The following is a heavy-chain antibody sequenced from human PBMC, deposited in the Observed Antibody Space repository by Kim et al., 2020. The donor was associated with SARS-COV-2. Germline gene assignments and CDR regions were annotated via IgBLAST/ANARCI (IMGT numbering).Heavy chain of an antibody. J-gene: IGHJ4*02. CDR2: IRSKAYGGTT. CDR1: GFTFGDYA. Sequence: GVSLRLSCTASGFTFGDYAMSWVRQAPGKGLEWVGFIRSKAYGGTTEYAASVKGRFTISRDDSKSIAYLQMNSLKTEDTAVYYCTRGPYGSSGYYGYWGQGTLVTVSS. V-gene: IGHV3-49*04. CDR3: TRGPYGSSGYYGY. D-gene: IGHD3-22*01.